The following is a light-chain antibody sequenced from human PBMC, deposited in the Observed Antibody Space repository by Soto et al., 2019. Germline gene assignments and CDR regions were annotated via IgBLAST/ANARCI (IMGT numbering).Light chain of an antibody. CDR3: QQYNSYSYT. CDR2: EAS. V-gene: IGKV1-5*03. CDR1: QSIISW. J-gene: IGKJ2*01. Sequence: IQMTQSPSTRSASVGDRVTITCRASQSIISWLAWYQQKTGKAPKLLIYEASSLESGIPSRFSSSGSGTEFTLIICSLLLDDFSTYYYQQYNSYSYTLGKGPKLEIK.